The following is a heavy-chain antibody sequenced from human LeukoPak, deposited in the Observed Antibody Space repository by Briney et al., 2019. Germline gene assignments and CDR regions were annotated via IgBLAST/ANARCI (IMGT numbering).Heavy chain of an antibody. D-gene: IGHD3-9*01. CDR3: NTAPTPSYYDILTGYYTNGMDV. V-gene: IGHV3-15*01. J-gene: IGHJ6*04. CDR2: IKSRTDGGTT. Sequence: KSGGSLRLSCAASGFTFSNAWMSWVRQAPGKGLEWVGRIKSRTDGGTTDYAAPVKGRFTISRDDSKNTLYLQMNSLKTEDTAVYHCNTAPTPSYYDILTGYYTNGMDVWGKGTTVTVSS. CDR1: GFTFSNAW.